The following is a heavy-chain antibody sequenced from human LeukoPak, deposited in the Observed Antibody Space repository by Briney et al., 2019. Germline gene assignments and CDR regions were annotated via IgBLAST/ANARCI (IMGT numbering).Heavy chain of an antibody. CDR2: ISGSGGST. V-gene: IGHV3-23*01. CDR1: GFTFSSYA. J-gene: IGHJ4*02. Sequence: GGSLRLSCAASGFTFSSYAMSWVRQAPGKRLQWVSAISGSGGSTYYADSVKGRFTISRDNSKNTLYLQMNSLRAEDTAVYYCAKAYCSSTSCYADYWGQGTVVTVSS. CDR3: AKAYCSSTSCYADY. D-gene: IGHD2-2*01.